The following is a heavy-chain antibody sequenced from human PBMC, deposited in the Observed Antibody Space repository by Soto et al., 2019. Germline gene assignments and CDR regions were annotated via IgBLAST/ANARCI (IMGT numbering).Heavy chain of an antibody. CDR1: GGSVTNSSYY. Sequence: SETLSLTCTVSGGSVTNSSYYWGWIRQSPGKGLEWIGSVYYRGRSYSKSSVKSRVTISVDTSKNQFSLKLSSVTAADTAVYYCARGDLWSGIDYWGQGTLVTVSS. V-gene: IGHV4-39*07. CDR2: VYYRGRS. CDR3: ARGDLWSGIDY. D-gene: IGHD3-3*01. J-gene: IGHJ4*02.